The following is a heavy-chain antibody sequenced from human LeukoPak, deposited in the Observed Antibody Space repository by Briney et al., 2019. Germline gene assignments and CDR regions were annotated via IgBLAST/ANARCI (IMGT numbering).Heavy chain of an antibody. V-gene: IGHV3-48*03. J-gene: IGHJ4*02. D-gene: IGHD2-2*01. Sequence: GGPLRLSCAASGFSISSYEMNWVRQAPGKGLEWVSHISSSGSTIWYADSVKGRFTISRDNAKNSLYLQMNSLRAEDTAVYYCARDEIPCSSTSCYEPGDYFDYWGQGTLVTVSS. CDR2: ISSSGSTI. CDR1: GFSISSYE. CDR3: ARDEIPCSSTSCYEPGDYFDY.